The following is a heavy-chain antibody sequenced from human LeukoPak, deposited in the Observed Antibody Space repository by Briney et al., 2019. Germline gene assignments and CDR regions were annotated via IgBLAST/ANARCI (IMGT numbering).Heavy chain of an antibody. CDR1: GFTFSSYA. D-gene: IGHD3-3*01. J-gene: IGHJ4*02. CDR2: IGGSGGST. V-gene: IGHV3-23*01. Sequence: PGGSLRLSCAASGFTFSSYAMSWVRQAPGKGLEWFSAIGGSGGSTYYADSVKGRFTISRDNSKNTLYLQMNSLRAEDTAVYYCAKGTDFGVVTTFDYWGQGTLVTVSS. CDR3: AKGTDFGVVTTFDY.